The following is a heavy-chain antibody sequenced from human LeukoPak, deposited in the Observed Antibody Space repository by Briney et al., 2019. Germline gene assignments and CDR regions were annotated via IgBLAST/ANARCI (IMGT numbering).Heavy chain of an antibody. CDR3: TRDLRGWGSSWFDY. J-gene: IGHJ4*02. V-gene: IGHV4-59*01. CDR1: GGSISGYY. CDR2: IYYSGST. Sequence: SETLSLTCTVSGGSISGYYWSWIRQPPGKGLEWIGYIYYSGSTNYNPSLKSRVTISVDTSKNQFSLKLSSVTAADTAVYYCTRDLRGWGSSWFDYWGQGTLVTVSS. D-gene: IGHD6-13*01.